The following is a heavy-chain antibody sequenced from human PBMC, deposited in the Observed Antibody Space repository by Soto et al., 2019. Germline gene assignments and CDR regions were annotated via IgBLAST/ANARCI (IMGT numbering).Heavy chain of an antibody. D-gene: IGHD4-17*01. Sequence: SGPTLVNPTHTLTLTCTFSGFSLSSDGVGVGWIRQPPGRALEWLALIYWNNDIRYNPSLKNRLTITKDTSKNQVVLTITNLDPVDTAKYYCAHRGYGNYTRDKWFDPWGQGTRVTVSS. CDR2: IYWNNDI. V-gene: IGHV2-5*01. CDR1: GFSLSSDGVG. J-gene: IGHJ5*02. CDR3: AHRGYGNYTRDKWFDP.